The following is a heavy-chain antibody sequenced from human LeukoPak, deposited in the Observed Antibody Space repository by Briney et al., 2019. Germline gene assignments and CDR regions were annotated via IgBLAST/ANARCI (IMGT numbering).Heavy chain of an antibody. V-gene: IGHV3-23*01. D-gene: IGHD6-6*01. CDR2: ISGDTYTT. J-gene: IGHJ4*02. CDR3: AKDSIYTSSARVDY. CDR1: GFTFTSYA. Sequence: GASLRLSCVASGFTFTSYAMTWVRQAPGKGLEWVSTISGDTYTTYYSDSVKGRFTVSRDNSKNTLYLHMNSLRAEDTAIYYCAKDSIYTSSARVDYWGQGTLVTVSS.